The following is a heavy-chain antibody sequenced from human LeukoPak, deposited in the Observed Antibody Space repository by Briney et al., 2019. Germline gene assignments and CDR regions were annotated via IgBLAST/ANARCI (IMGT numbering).Heavy chain of an antibody. CDR2: ISSSSSYI. Sequence: PGGSLRLSCAASGFTFSSYSMNWVRQAPGKGLEWVSSISSSSSYIYYADSVKGRFTISRDNAKNSLYLQMNSLGTEDTAVYYCARVSGHYSNHMWGALDYWGQGTLVTVSS. V-gene: IGHV3-21*01. CDR1: GFTFSSYS. J-gene: IGHJ4*02. CDR3: ARVSGHYSNHMWGALDY. D-gene: IGHD4-11*01.